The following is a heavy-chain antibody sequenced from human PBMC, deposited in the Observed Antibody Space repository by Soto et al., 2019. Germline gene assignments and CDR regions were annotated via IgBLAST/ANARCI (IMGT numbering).Heavy chain of an antibody. CDR3: AHRFDWYYFDY. CDR2: IYWDDDK. Sequence: QITLKKSGPTLVKPTQPLTLTCTFSGFSLSTSEVGVGWIRQPPGKALEWLALIYWDDDKRYSPSLKSRLTITKDTSKNLVVPTMTNIDSVDTATYYCAHRFDWYYFDYWGQGTLVTVSS. V-gene: IGHV2-5*02. J-gene: IGHJ4*02. D-gene: IGHD3-9*01. CDR1: GFSLSTSEVG.